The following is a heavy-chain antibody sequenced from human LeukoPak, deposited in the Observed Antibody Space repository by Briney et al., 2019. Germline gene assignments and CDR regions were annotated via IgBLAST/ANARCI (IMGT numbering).Heavy chain of an antibody. J-gene: IGHJ4*02. Sequence: ASVKVSCKASGGTFSSYATSWVRQAPGQGLEWMGGIIPIFGTANYAQKFQGRVTITADESTSTAYMELSSLRSEDTAVYYCARVLDDSPTEYYFDYWGQGTLVTVSS. CDR1: GGTFSSYA. D-gene: IGHD3/OR15-3a*01. V-gene: IGHV1-69*13. CDR3: ARVLDDSPTEYYFDY. CDR2: IIPIFGTA.